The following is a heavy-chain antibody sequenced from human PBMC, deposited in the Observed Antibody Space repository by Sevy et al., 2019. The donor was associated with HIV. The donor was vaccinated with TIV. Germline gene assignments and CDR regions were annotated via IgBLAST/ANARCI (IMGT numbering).Heavy chain of an antibody. D-gene: IGHD6-19*01. V-gene: IGHV3-23*01. Sequence: GGSLGLSCAASGFSFSSYAMSWVRQAPGKGLEWVSGISGSGGSTYYADSVKGRFTISRDNSKNTLYLQMNSLRAEDTALYYCAKDIDSSGYYYFDYWGQGTLVTVSS. CDR2: ISGSGGST. J-gene: IGHJ4*02. CDR1: GFSFSSYA. CDR3: AKDIDSSGYYYFDY.